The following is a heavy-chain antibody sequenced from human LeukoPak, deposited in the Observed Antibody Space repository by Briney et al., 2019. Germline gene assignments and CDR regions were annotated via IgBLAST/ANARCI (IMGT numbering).Heavy chain of an antibody. CDR2: ISSSSSTI. V-gene: IGHV3-48*04. J-gene: IGHJ4*02. CDR3: TGWDSSGYYYRNLDY. D-gene: IGHD3-22*01. CDR1: GFSFGSYG. Sequence: PGGSLRLSCAASGFSFGSYGMHWVRQAPGKGLEWVSCISSSSSTIYYADSVKGRFTISRDNAKNSLYLQMNSLRAEDTAVYYCTGWDSSGYYYRNLDYWGQGTLVTVSS.